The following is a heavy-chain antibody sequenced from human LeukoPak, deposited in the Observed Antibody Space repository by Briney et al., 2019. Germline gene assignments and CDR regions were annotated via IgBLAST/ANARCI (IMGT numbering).Heavy chain of an antibody. CDR3: ARPDAYCGGDCYPFDAFDI. J-gene: IGHJ3*02. CDR1: GFSFTSSA. D-gene: IGHD2-21*02. V-gene: IGHV1-58*01. Sequence: SVKVSCKASGFSFTSSAVQWVRQARGQRLGWVVWMVVGSGNTNYAQKFQERVTITNDMSTRTAYMELSSLRAEDTAVYYCARPDAYCGGDCYPFDAFDIWAKGQWSPSLQ. CDR2: MVVGSGNT.